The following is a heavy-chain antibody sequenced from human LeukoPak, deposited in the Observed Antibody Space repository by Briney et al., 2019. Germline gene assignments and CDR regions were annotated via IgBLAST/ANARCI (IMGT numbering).Heavy chain of an antibody. J-gene: IGHJ4*02. Sequence: GGSLRLSCAVSGFTFSSYAMSWVRQAPGKGLEWVSVISGSGGSTYYADSVKGRFTISRDNSKNTLYLQMNSLRAEDTAVYYCATPGENMVRGVIIPYFDYWGQGTLVTVSS. CDR2: ISGSGGST. CDR3: ATPGENMVRGVIIPYFDY. V-gene: IGHV3-23*01. CDR1: GFTFSSYA. D-gene: IGHD3-10*01.